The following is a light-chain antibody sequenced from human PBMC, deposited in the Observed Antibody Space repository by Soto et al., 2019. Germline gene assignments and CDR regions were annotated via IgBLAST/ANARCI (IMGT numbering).Light chain of an antibody. Sequence: EIVLIQSPATLSLSPGEIATLSCRASQSVGSYLAWYRHKPGQAPRLLISDASNRATGIPARFSGSGSETDFTLTISSLEPEDSAVYYCQQRSNWPSLTFGGGTKVEIK. CDR2: DAS. J-gene: IGKJ4*01. V-gene: IGKV3-11*01. CDR1: QSVGSY. CDR3: QQRSNWPSLT.